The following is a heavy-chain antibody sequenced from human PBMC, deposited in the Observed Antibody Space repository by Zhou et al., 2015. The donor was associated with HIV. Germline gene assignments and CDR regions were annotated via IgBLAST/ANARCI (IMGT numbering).Heavy chain of an antibody. Sequence: QVQLVQSGAEVKKPGASVKISCKASGYTFTSYYMHWVRQAPGQGLEWMGIINPSGGSTIYAQKFQGRVTMTRDTSTSTVYMELSSLRSEDTAVYYCARKYSSGWPVDYWGQGTLVTVSS. CDR2: INPSGGST. D-gene: IGHD6-19*01. CDR3: ARKYSSGWPVDY. V-gene: IGHV1-46*01. J-gene: IGHJ4*02. CDR1: GYTFTSYY.